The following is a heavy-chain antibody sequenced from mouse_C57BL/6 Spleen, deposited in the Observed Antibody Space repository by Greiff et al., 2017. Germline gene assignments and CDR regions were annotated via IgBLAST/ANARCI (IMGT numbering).Heavy chain of an antibody. V-gene: IGHV1-52*01. D-gene: IGHD2-4*01. CDR2: IDPSDSET. CDR1: GYTFTSYW. CDR3: ARHYDYDGQFAY. Sequence: QVQLQQPGAELVRPGSSVKLSCKASGYTFTSYWMHWVKQRPIQGLEWIGNIDPSDSETHYNQKFKDKATLTVDKSSSTAYMQLSSLTSEDSAVYYCARHYDYDGQFAYWGQGTLVTVSA. J-gene: IGHJ3*01.